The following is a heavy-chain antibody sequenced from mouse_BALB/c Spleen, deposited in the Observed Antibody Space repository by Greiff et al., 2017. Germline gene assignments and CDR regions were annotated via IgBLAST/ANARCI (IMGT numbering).Heavy chain of an antibody. J-gene: IGHJ4*01. V-gene: IGHV7-3*02. Sequence: EVKVVESGGGLVQPGGSLRLSCATSGFTFTDYYMSWVRQPPGTALEWLGFIRNKANGYTTEYSASVKGRFTISRDNSQSILYLQMNTLRAEDSATYYCARFLQRAMDYWGQGTSVTVSS. CDR3: ARFLQRAMDY. CDR2: IRNKANGYTT. CDR1: GFTFTDYY.